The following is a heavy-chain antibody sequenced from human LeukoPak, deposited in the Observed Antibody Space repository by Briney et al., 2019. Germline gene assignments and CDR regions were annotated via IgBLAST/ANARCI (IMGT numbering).Heavy chain of an antibody. CDR2: INAHDGKR. J-gene: IGHJ6*03. CDR3: ASGPRDHLDYDFWSGSEYYYYYYMDV. V-gene: IGHV1-18*01. D-gene: IGHD3-3*01. CDR1: GYTFTNFG. Sequence: ASVKVSCKASGYTFTNFGISWVRQAPGQGLEWMGWINAHDGKRNYALKHEDRVIMTTDTSTSTVYMELRGLRSEDTAVYYCASGPRDHLDYDFWSGSEYYYYYYMDVWGKGTTVTVSS.